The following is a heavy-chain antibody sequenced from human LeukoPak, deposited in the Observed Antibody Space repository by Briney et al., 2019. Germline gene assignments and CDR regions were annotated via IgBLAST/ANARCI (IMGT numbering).Heavy chain of an antibody. V-gene: IGHV3-7*01. CDR3: ARSYSRFDY. J-gene: IGHJ4*02. Sequence: GGSLRLSCVASEFTFSSYWMSWVRQAPGRGLEWVANIKQDGREIYYVDSVKGRFTIPRYNAKKSLYLQMNSLRAEDTAVYYCARSYSRFDYWGQGTLVTVSS. CDR1: EFTFSSYW. D-gene: IGHD6-13*01. CDR2: IKQDGREI.